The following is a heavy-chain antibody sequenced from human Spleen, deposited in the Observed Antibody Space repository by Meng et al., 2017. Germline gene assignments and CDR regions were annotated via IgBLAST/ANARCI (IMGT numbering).Heavy chain of an antibody. J-gene: IGHJ4*02. V-gene: IGHV4/OR15-8*02. CDR3: ASWIYSCGWQ. CDR1: GGSISSIDW. D-gene: IGHD6-19*01. Sequence: QVQRPESGPGVGKPSGTLSPTCFVSGGSISSIDWWSWVRQPPGKGLEWIGEIYHGGDTNYNPSLKSRVTIAIDRSKNQFSLKLSSVTAADTAVYYCASWIYSCGWQWGQGTLVTVSS. CDR2: IYHGGDT.